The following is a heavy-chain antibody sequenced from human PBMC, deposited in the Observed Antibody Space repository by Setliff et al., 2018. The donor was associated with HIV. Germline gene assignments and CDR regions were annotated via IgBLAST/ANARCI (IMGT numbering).Heavy chain of an antibody. D-gene: IGHD2-15*01. CDR2: ISGSGGAI. J-gene: IGHJ4*02. CDR1: GFTFSSYA. Sequence: PGGSLRLSCAASGFTFSSYAMSWVRQAPGKGLEWVTTISGSGGAIHYADSVKGRFTISRDNSKNTVHLQMNSLRAEDTAVYYCARDFCGSSCSSGYGYFDHWGQGTLVTVSS. V-gene: IGHV3-23*01. CDR3: ARDFCGSSCSSGYGYFDH.